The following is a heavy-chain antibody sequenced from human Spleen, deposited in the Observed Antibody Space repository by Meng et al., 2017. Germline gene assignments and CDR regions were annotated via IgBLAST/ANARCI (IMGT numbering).Heavy chain of an antibody. J-gene: IGHJ4*02. V-gene: IGHV3-73*02. CDR2: IRSKTNNYAT. CDR1: GFTFSGSA. D-gene: IGHD1-14*01. CDR3: TTGDYCGF. Sequence: DVQLLESGGGSVQPGGSLTPSGVASGFTFSGSAMHWVRQASGKGLEWVGRIRSKTNNYATAYGESAKGRFTISRDDSKNTAYLQMNSLESGDTAVYYCTTGDYCGFWGQGTLVTVSS.